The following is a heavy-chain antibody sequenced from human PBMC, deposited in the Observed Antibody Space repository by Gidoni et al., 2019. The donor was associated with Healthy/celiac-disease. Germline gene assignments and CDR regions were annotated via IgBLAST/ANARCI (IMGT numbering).Heavy chain of an antibody. D-gene: IGHD3-22*01. CDR2: ISYDGSNK. CDR3: AKNYYDSSGYYPVRY. Sequence: QVQLVESGGGVVQPGRSRRLSWAASGFTFSSYGMHWVRQAPGKGLEWVAVISYDGSNKYYADSVKGRFTISRDNSKNTLYLQMNSLRAEDTAVYYCAKNYYDSSGYYPVRYWGQGTLVTVSS. V-gene: IGHV3-30*18. CDR1: GFTFSSYG. J-gene: IGHJ4*02.